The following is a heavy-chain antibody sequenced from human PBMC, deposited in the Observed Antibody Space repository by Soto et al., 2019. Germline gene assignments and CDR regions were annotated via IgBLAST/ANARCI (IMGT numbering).Heavy chain of an antibody. D-gene: IGHD3-3*01. CDR2: TFYRSKWYN. CDR1: GASVSSSSAA. V-gene: IGHV6-1*01. J-gene: IGHJ5*01. CDR3: ASWRFDS. Sequence: PSPTLSLTCVISGASVSSSSAAWNWIRQSPSRGLEWLGRTFYRSKWYNNYAESVKSRITITPDTSKNQFSLQLSSVTPDDTAVYFCASWRFDSWGQGTLVTVSS.